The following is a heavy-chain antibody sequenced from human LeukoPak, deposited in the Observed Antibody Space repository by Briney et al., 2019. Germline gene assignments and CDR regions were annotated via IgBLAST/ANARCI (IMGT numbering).Heavy chain of an antibody. V-gene: IGHV4-61*02. J-gene: IGHJ6*03. CDR2: IYTSGST. D-gene: IGHD3-3*01. CDR1: GGSISSGSYY. Sequence: SQTLSLTCTVSGGSISSGSYYWSWIRQPAGKGLEWIGRIYTSGSTNYNPSLKRRVTISVDTSKNQFSLKVSSVTAGDTAVYYCAREDLAYYSYYTDVWGKGTAVPVSS. CDR3: AREDLAYYSYYTDV.